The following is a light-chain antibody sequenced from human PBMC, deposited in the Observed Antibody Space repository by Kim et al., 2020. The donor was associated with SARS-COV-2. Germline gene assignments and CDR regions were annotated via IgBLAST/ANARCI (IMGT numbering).Light chain of an antibody. CDR3: QQYGSSPQT. CDR1: QSVSSSY. J-gene: IGKJ1*01. Sequence: SPWERATLSCRASQSVSSSYLAWYQQKPGQAPRLLSYGASSRATGIPDRFSGSGSGTDFTLTISRLEPEDFAVYYCQQYGSSPQTFGQGTKVDIK. V-gene: IGKV3-20*01. CDR2: GAS.